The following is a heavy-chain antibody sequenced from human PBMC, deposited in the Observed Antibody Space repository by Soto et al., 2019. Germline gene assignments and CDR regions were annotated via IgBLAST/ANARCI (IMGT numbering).Heavy chain of an antibody. V-gene: IGHV1-18*01. CDR2: ISDDNGNT. Sequence: QVQLVQSGAEVKKPGASVKVSCKASGYTFTSYGISWVRQAPGQGLEWMGWISDDNGNTNYAQKLQGRVTMTTDTSTSKDYMELRSLRSDDTAVYYCARSEAVAREDYWGQGTLVTVSS. J-gene: IGHJ4*02. CDR1: GYTFTSYG. CDR3: ARSEAVAREDY. D-gene: IGHD6-19*01.